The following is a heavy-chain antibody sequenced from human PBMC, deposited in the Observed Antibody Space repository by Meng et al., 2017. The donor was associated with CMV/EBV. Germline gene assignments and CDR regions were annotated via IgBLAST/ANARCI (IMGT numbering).Heavy chain of an antibody. D-gene: IGHD2-15*01. CDR1: GYTFSSYS. V-gene: IGHV1-18*01. J-gene: IGHJ4*02. CDR2: ISGYNGNT. Sequence: DPLGRSGDEVKNLAVSWEVCWKSCGYTFSSYSISWVRQDAGEGIGGMGWISGYNGNTNDEQKLHGRVTMTNDTSTRTAYMEMRRMRSDDTGVYYCGRMEVGDASCYSDYWGQGTLVTVSS. CDR3: GRMEVGDASCYSDY.